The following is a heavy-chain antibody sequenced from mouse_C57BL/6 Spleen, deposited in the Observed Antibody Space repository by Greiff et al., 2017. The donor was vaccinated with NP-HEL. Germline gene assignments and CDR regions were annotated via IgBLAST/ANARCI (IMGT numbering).Heavy chain of an antibody. CDR2: INYDGSST. CDR3: ARGGGSFYAMDY. CDR1: GFTFSDYY. Sequence: EVKVVESEGGLVQPGSSMKLSCTASGFTFSDYYMAWVRQVPEKGLEWVANINYDGSSTYYLDSLKSRFIISRDNAKNILYLQMSSLKSEDTATYYCARGGGSFYAMDYWGQGTSVTVSS. V-gene: IGHV5-16*01. J-gene: IGHJ4*01.